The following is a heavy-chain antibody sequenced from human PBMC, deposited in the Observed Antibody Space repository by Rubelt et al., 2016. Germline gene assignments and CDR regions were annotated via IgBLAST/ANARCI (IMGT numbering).Heavy chain of an antibody. CDR2: IKQDESEE. CDR1: GFTFSSYS. V-gene: IGHV3-7*01. Sequence: EVQLVESGGGLVQPGGSLRLSCVASGFTFSSYSMNWVRQVPGKGLEWVANIKQDESEEHYADSVKGRFTISRDNAKNSVYLQRNSLRAEDTAVYYCARDYGDYWGQGTLVTVSS. D-gene: IGHD4-17*01. CDR3: ARDYGDY. J-gene: IGHJ4*02.